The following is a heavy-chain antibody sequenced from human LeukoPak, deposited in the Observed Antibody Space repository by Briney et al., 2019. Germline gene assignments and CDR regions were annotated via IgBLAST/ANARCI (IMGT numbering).Heavy chain of an antibody. CDR1: GGSISSSCYY. V-gene: IGHV4-39*01. CDR3: ARGGDSMIVVGPFDY. D-gene: IGHD3-22*01. CDR2: IYYSGST. Sequence: SETLSLTCTVSGGSISSSCYYWGWIRQPPGKGLEWIGSIYYSGSTYYNPSLKSRVTISVDTSKNQFSLKLSSVTAADTAVYYCARGGDSMIVVGPFDYWGQGTLVTVSS. J-gene: IGHJ4*02.